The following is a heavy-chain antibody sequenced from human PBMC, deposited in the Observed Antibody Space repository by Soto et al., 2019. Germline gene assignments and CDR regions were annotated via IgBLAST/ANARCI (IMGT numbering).Heavy chain of an antibody. V-gene: IGHV1-8*01. J-gene: IGHJ4*02. CDR3: ARGRGYSDGIDY. D-gene: IGHD2-15*01. Sequence: AASVKVSCKASGYTFTSLDINWVRQATGQGREWMGWMNPNSGSTGSAQKFQGRVAMTRDTSINTAYMELSSLRSDDTAVYYCARGRGYSDGIDYWGQGXLVTVYS. CDR1: GYTFTSLD. CDR2: MNPNSGST.